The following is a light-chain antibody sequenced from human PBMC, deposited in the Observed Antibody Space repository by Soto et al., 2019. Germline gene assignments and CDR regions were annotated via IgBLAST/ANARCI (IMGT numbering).Light chain of an antibody. Sequence: DIVLTQTPLSSPVTLGQPASISCTSSQSLVHTDGKTYLSWLQQRPGQPPRLLIYKISDRLSGVQDRFTGSGAGTDFTLKISRVEAEDVGTYYCMQATRFPFTFGGGTKVEIK. J-gene: IGKJ4*01. CDR1: QSLVHTDGKTY. V-gene: IGKV2-24*01. CDR3: MQATRFPFT. CDR2: KIS.